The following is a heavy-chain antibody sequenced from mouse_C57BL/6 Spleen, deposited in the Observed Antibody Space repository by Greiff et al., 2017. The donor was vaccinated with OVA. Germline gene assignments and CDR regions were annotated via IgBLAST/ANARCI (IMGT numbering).Heavy chain of an antibody. CDR3: ERATIPTPFAY. Sequence: VQLQQPGAELVKPGASVKMSCKASGYTFTSYWITWVKQRPGQGLEWIGDIYPGSGSTNYNEKFKSKATLTVDTSSSTAYLQLSSLPSEDSSFFYCERATIPTPFAYWGQGTLVTVSA. V-gene: IGHV1-55*01. CDR2: IYPGSGST. D-gene: IGHD1-1*01. CDR1: GYTFTSYW. J-gene: IGHJ3*01.